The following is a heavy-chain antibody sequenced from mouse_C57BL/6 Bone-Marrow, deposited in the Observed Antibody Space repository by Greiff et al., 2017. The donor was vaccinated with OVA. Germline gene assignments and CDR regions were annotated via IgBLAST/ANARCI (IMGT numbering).Heavy chain of an antibody. J-gene: IGHJ2*01. CDR2: ISNLAYSI. D-gene: IGHD2-1*01. V-gene: IGHV5-15*01. CDR3: ASLCSTIWGYYFDY. CDR1: GFTFSDYG. Sequence: EVKVVESGGGLVQPGGSLKLSCAASGFTFSDYGMAWVRQAPRKGPEWVAFISNLAYSIYYADTVTGRFTITRENAKNTMYLEMSSLRSESTAIYYCASLCSTIWGYYFDYWGQGTTLTVSS.